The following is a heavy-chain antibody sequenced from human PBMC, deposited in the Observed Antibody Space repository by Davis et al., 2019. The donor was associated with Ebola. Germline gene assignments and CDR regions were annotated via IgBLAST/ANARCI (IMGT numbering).Heavy chain of an antibody. D-gene: IGHD4-17*01. CDR1: GFTVSSNY. CDR3: ARGAPGIYGDYENYYGMDV. CDR2: IHSGGST. Sequence: PGGSLRLSCAASGFTVSSNYMSWVRQAPGKGLEWVSVIHSGGSTYYADSVKGRFTISRDNSKNTLYLQMNSLRAEDTAVYYCARGAPGIYGDYENYYGMDVWGQGTTVTVSS. J-gene: IGHJ6*02. V-gene: IGHV3-66*01.